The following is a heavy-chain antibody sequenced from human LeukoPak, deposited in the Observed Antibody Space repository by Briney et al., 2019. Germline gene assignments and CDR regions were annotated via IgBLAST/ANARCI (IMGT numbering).Heavy chain of an antibody. CDR1: GFTFSDYY. Sequence: GGSLRLSCAASGFTFSDYYMSWIRQAPGKGLEWVSAISGSGGSTYYADSVKGRFTISRDNSKNTLYLQMNSLRAEDTAVYYCAARWGLEWLFYHFDYWGQGTLVTVSS. V-gene: IGHV3-23*01. CDR3: AARWGLEWLFYHFDY. J-gene: IGHJ4*02. D-gene: IGHD3-3*01. CDR2: ISGSGGST.